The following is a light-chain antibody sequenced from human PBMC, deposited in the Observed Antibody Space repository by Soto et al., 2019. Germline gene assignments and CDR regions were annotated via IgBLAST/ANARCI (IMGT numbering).Light chain of an antibody. Sequence: EVVMTQSPATVSVSPGERVTLSCRASQSVTSHLAWYQQRPGQAPRLLIYGVSTRATGIPDRLSGSGSGTEFTLTISSLQSEDFAVYYCQQYSKWPPYTFGQGTKVEIK. J-gene: IGKJ2*01. CDR3: QQYSKWPPYT. CDR2: GVS. V-gene: IGKV3-15*01. CDR1: QSVTSH.